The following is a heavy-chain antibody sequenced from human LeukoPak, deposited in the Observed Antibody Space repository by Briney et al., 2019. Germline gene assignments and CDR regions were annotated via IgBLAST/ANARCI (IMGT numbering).Heavy chain of an antibody. V-gene: IGHV4-38-2*02. J-gene: IGHJ3*02. Sequence: SETLSLTCTVSGYSISSGYYWGWIRQPPGKGLEWIGSIYHSGSTYYNPSLKSRVTISVDTSKNQFSLKLSPVTAADTAVYYCARSGSYLRLSRQRAFDIWGQGTMVTVSS. CDR2: IYHSGST. CDR1: GYSISSGYY. CDR3: ARSGSYLRLSRQRAFDI. D-gene: IGHD1-26*01.